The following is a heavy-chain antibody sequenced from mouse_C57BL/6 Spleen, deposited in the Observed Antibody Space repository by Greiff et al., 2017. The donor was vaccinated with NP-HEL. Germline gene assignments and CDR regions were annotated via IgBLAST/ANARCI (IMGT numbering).Heavy chain of an antibody. Sequence: QVQLQQPGAELVMPGASVKLSCKASGYTFTSYWMHWVKQRPGQGLECIGEIDPSDSYTTYNQKFKGKSTLTVDKSSSTAYMQLSSLTSEDSAVYYCARRGYSNHPFAYWGQGTLVTVSA. CDR2: IDPSDSYT. J-gene: IGHJ3*01. CDR1: GYTFTSYW. V-gene: IGHV1-69*01. D-gene: IGHD2-5*01. CDR3: ARRGYSNHPFAY.